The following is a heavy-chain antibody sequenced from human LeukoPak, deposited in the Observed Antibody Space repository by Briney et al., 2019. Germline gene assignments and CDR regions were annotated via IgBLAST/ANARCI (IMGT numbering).Heavy chain of an antibody. CDR3: ARDSVLLWFGELNWFDP. V-gene: IGHV1-69*04. D-gene: IGHD3-10*01. J-gene: IGHJ5*02. CDR2: IIPILGIA. Sequence: GSSVKVSCKASGGTFSSYAISWVRQAPGQGLEWMGRIIPILGIANYAQKCQGRVTITADKSTSTAYMELSSLRSEDTAVYYCARDSVLLWFGELNWFDPWGQGTQVTVSS. CDR1: GGTFSSYA.